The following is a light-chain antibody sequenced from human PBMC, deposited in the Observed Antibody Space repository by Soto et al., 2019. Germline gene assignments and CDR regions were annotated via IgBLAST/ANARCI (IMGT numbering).Light chain of an antibody. V-gene: IGKV1-33*01. Sequence: EIQVSQTPSSLSASVGDRVTITCQASQDITNYISWYQQKPGKAPKLLIYDASDLETGVPSRFSGSGSGTGFTFTISSLQPEDFATYYCQQYESLPLTFGQGTRLEIK. CDR3: QQYESLPLT. J-gene: IGKJ5*01. CDR1: QDITNY. CDR2: DAS.